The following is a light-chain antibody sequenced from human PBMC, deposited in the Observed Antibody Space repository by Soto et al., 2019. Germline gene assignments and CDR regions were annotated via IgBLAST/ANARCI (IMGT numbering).Light chain of an antibody. CDR1: RSNIGAGYD. Sequence: QAVVTQPPSVSWAPGQRVTISCTGSRSNIGAGYDVHWYQQLPGTAPKLLIYGNSNRPSGVPDRFSGSKSGTSASLAITGLQAEDEADYYCQSYDSSLSGVVFGGWTQLTVL. V-gene: IGLV1-40*01. CDR2: GNS. CDR3: QSYDSSLSGVV. J-gene: IGLJ2*01.